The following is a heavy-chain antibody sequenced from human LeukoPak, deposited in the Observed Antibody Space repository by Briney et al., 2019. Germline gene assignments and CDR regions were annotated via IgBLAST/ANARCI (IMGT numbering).Heavy chain of an antibody. CDR1: GYSFTSYW. D-gene: IGHD5/OR15-5a*01. Sequence: GESLKISCKASGYSFTSYWIGWVRQMPGKGLEWMAIISPSDSDTRCSPSFQGQVTISADKSISTAYLQWSSLKASDTAMYYCARHSVSRTYYFDYWGQGTMVTVSS. CDR3: ARHSVSRTYYFDY. CDR2: ISPSDSDT. V-gene: IGHV5-51*01. J-gene: IGHJ4*02.